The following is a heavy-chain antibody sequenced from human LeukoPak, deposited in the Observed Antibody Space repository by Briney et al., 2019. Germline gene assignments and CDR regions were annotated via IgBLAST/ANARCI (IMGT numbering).Heavy chain of an antibody. J-gene: IGHJ4*02. V-gene: IGHV4-59*08. CDR1: GGSISSYY. CDR2: IYHSRST. D-gene: IGHD3-22*01. CDR3: ARQNDSSGYYRWGPFFDY. Sequence: SETLSLTCTVSGGSISSYYWSWIRQPPGKGLEWIGSIYHSRSTYYNPSLKSRVTISVDTSKNQFSLKLSSVTAADTAVYYCARQNDSSGYYRWGPFFDYWGQGTLVTVSS.